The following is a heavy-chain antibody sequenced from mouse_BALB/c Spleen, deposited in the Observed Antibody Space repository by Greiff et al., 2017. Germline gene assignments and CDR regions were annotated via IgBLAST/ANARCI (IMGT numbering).Heavy chain of an antibody. CDR1: GFTFSSYG. Sequence: EVKLVESGGDLVKPGGSLKLSCAASGFTFSSYGMSWVRQTPDKRLEWVATISSGGSYTYYPDSVKGRFTISRDNAKNTLYLQMSSLKSEDTAMYYCARDRSFDYWGQGTTLTVSS. D-gene: IGHD2-14*01. V-gene: IGHV5-6*01. CDR2: ISSGGSYT. J-gene: IGHJ2*01. CDR3: ARDRSFDY.